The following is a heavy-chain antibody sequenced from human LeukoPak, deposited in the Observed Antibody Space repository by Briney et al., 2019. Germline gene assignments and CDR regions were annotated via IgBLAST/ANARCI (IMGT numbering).Heavy chain of an antibody. V-gene: IGHV1-8*03. D-gene: IGHD4-17*01. CDR3: ARTKHGDYALAN. J-gene: IGHJ4*02. Sequence: ASVKVSCMASGYTFTSYDINWVRQATGQGLEWMGWMNPNSGNTGYVQKFQGRVTITRNTSISTAYMALSSLRSEDTAVYYCARTKHGDYALANWGQGTLVTVSS. CDR1: GYTFTSYD. CDR2: MNPNSGNT.